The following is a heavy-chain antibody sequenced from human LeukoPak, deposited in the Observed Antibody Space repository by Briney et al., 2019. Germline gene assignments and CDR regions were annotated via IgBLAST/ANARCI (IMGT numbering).Heavy chain of an antibody. V-gene: IGHV4-4*07. Sequence: PSETLSLTCTVSGGSVSSHYWSWIRQPAGKGLEWIGLISAGGSTNYNPSLKSRVTMSVDTSKNQFSLKLSSVTAADTAVYYCARGPGCTSTSCPYYFDYWGQGTLVTVSS. CDR2: ISAGGST. D-gene: IGHD2-2*01. J-gene: IGHJ4*02. CDR3: ARGPGCTSTSCPYYFDY. CDR1: GGSVSSHY.